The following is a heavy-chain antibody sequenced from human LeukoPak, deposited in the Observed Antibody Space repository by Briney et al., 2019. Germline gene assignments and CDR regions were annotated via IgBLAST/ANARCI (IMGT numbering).Heavy chain of an antibody. D-gene: IGHD3-10*01. Sequence: GESLKISCKGSGYSFTSYWIGWVRQMPGKGLTWMGIIYPGDSDTRYSPSFQGQVTISADKSLSTAYLQWSSLKASDTAMYYCARVGPIDYYGSGSYYGWFDPWGQGTLVTVSS. CDR1: GYSFTSYW. CDR3: ARVGPIDYYGSGSYYGWFDP. J-gene: IGHJ5*02. CDR2: IYPGDSDT. V-gene: IGHV5-51*01.